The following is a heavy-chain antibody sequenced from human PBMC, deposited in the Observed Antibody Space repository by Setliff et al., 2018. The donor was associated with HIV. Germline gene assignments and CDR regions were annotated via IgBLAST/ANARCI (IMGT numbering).Heavy chain of an antibody. CDR1: GFSLATDGVA. Sequence: ESGPTLVNPTQTLTLTCDFSGFSLATDGVAVGWIRQPPGKGPEWLALIYWDGDKRYNPSLKDRLTITKATSNNHVVLMMSNMDPADTATYYCIHVNNFRSVYFASWGQGTLVTVSS. V-gene: IGHV2-5*02. CDR3: IHVNNFRSVYFAS. J-gene: IGHJ4*02. CDR2: IYWDGDK. D-gene: IGHD1-1*01.